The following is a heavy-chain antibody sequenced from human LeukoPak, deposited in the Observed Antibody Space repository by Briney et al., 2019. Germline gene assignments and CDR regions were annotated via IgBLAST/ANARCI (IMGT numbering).Heavy chain of an antibody. CDR3: AKHLTATNTYIFFGLDV. V-gene: IGHV3-9*01. CDR1: GYRFKEYG. J-gene: IGHJ6*02. CDR2: IYWNGGDT. Sequence: ALRLSCAATGYRFKEYGMDWVRQPPREGLEWVSAIYWNGGDTDYADSVKGRFTIFRDNAKNSLYLQLSSLRPEDTALYYCAKHLTATNTYIFFGLDVWGQGTSVTVSS. D-gene: IGHD1-26*01.